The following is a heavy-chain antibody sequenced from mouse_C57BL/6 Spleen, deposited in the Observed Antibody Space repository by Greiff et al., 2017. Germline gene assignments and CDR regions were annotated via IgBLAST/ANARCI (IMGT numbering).Heavy chain of an antibody. CDR2: IDPSDSYT. V-gene: IGHV1-69*01. CDR3: ARGELRLPFAY. Sequence: QVQLQQPGAELVMPGASVKLSCKASGYTFTSYWMHWVKQRPGQGLEWLGEIDPSDSYTNYNQTFKGKSTLTVDKSSSTAYMQLSSLTSEDSAVYYCARGELRLPFAYWGQGTLVTVSA. CDR1: GYTFTSYW. D-gene: IGHD3-2*02. J-gene: IGHJ3*01.